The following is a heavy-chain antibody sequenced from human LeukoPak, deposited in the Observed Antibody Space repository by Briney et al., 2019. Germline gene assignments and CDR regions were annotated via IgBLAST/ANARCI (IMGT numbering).Heavy chain of an antibody. D-gene: IGHD3-10*01. CDR1: GFFFIKYA. J-gene: IGHJ4*02. Sequence: PGGSLRLSCTASGFFFIKYAMSWVRQAPARGPEWVSSIQGGGELFYADSVKGRFTLSRDDSRNTVYLQLSNLRVEDTAIYYCAKANWVSDADAVWWGQGVQVTVSS. CDR2: IQGGGEL. V-gene: IGHV3-23*01. CDR3: AKANWVSDADAVW.